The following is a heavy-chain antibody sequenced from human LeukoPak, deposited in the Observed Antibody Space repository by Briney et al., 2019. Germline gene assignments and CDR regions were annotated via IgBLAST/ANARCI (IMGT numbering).Heavy chain of an antibody. J-gene: IGHJ6*02. CDR2: ISPADFDT. Sequence: GKSLKISGQCSGYRFTSYLIAWIRQMPGKGLEWMGIISPADFDTKYSPSFQGQVTISADKSISTAYLQWSSMKASDTAIYYCARRHYDFWSSYSYYGMDVWGQGTTVTVSS. CDR1: GYRFTSYL. D-gene: IGHD3-3*01. V-gene: IGHV5-51*01. CDR3: ARRHYDFWSSYSYYGMDV.